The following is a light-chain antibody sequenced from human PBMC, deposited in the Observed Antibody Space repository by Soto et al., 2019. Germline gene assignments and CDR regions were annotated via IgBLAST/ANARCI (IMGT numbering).Light chain of an antibody. Sequence: EIVMAQSPATLSVSPGEGATLSCRASQSVSRNVAWYQHKPGQAPRLLISGTSTRATGIPARFSGSGSGTEFTLTISSLQPDDFATYYCQQYNSYWTFGQGTRWIS. CDR2: GTS. CDR3: QQYNSYWT. J-gene: IGKJ1*01. V-gene: IGKV3-15*01. CDR1: QSVSRN.